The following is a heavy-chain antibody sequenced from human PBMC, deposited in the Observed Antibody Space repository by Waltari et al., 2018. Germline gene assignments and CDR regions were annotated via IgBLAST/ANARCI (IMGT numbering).Heavy chain of an antibody. Sequence: EVQLVESGGGLVKPGGSLRLSCAASGFTFGSYSMNWVRQAPGKGLEWVSSISSSSSYIYYADSVKGRFTISRDNAKNSLYLQMNSLRAEDTAVYYCARGGRGERWLYWGQGTLVTVSS. D-gene: IGHD3-16*01. CDR1: GFTFGSYS. J-gene: IGHJ4*02. CDR2: ISSSSSYI. CDR3: ARGGRGERWLY. V-gene: IGHV3-21*01.